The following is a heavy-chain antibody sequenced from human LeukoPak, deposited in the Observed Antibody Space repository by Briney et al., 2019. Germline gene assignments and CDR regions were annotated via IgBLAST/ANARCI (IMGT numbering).Heavy chain of an antibody. CDR2: INPDGRDT. Sequence: PGGSLRLSCVVSGFTFNRCWMNWVRQAPGKGLEWVAHINPDGRDTYYVDSVKGRFTISRDNAKNSLYLQMNSLRAEDTAVYYCARVRPDSSSWYYYGMDVWGQGTTVTVSS. J-gene: IGHJ6*02. CDR1: GFTFNRCW. D-gene: IGHD6-13*01. CDR3: ARVRPDSSSWYYYGMDV. V-gene: IGHV3-7*01.